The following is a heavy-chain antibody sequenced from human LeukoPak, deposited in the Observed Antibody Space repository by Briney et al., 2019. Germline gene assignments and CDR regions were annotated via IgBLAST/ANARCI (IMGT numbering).Heavy chain of an antibody. CDR1: AFTFSNSG. CDR2: IWNDGSNT. J-gene: IGHJ4*02. CDR3: AREADYGGNSGGPYFDY. V-gene: IGHV3-33*01. Sequence: PGGSLRLSCAASAFTFSNSGMHWVRQAPGKGLEWVAVIWNDGSNTYYVDSVKGRFTISRDNSKNTLNLQMNTLRAEDTAVYYCAREADYGGNSGGPYFDYWGQGTLVTVSS. D-gene: IGHD4-23*01.